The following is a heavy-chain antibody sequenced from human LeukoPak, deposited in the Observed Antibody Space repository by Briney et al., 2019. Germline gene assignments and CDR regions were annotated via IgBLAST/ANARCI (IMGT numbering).Heavy chain of an antibody. CDR3: AKGSLGSWYYFDY. CDR1: GFTFGSSA. CDR2: FSRSGPDT. Sequence: GGSRRLSCAASGFTFGSSAMSWVRQAPGKGPEWASTFSRSGPDTYYADSVKGRFTIFRDNSKSTLCLQMNSLRAEDTAVYYCAKGSLGSWYYFDYWGQGTLVTVSS. J-gene: IGHJ4*02. D-gene: IGHD6-13*01. V-gene: IGHV3-23*01.